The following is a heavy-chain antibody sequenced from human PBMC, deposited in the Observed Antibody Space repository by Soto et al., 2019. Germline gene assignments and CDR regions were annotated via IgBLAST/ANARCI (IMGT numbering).Heavy chain of an antibody. CDR1: GFTFSSYS. CDR3: ARDREGSLALLWFGGDAFDI. CDR2: ISYDGSNK. V-gene: IGHV3-30-3*01. Sequence: PGGSLRLSCAASGFTFSSYSMHWVRQAPGKGLEWVAVISYDGSNKYYADSVKGRFTISRDNSKNTLYLQMNSLRAEDTAVYYCARDREGSLALLWFGGDAFDIWGQGTMVTVSS. J-gene: IGHJ3*02. D-gene: IGHD3-10*01.